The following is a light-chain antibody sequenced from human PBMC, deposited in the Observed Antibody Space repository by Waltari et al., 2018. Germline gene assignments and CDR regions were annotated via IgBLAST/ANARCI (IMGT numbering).Light chain of an antibody. CDR3: CSFAGYGIYV. Sequence: QSALTHPAPVSGSPGQSITITSTAVNSTLYILRLVSWYQHHPDRNPRLLIYEISQRPSGISNRFSGSKSGNTASLTISGLQPEDEADYFCCSFAGYGIYVFGSGTQVSVL. V-gene: IGLV2-23*02. J-gene: IGLJ1*01. CDR1: NSTLYILRL. CDR2: EIS.